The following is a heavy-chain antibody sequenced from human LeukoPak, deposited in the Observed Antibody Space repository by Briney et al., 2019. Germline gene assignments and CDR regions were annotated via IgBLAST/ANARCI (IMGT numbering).Heavy chain of an antibody. CDR1: GFTFSSYW. Sequence: PGGSLRLSCAASGFTFSSYWMSWVRQAPGKGLEWVANIKQDGSEKYYVDSVKGRFTISRDNAKNSLYLQMNSLRAEDTAVYYCARGRYGSGSHSQGVYYFDYWGQGTLVTVSS. V-gene: IGHV3-7*01. J-gene: IGHJ4*02. CDR3: ARGRYGSGSHSQGVYYFDY. CDR2: IKQDGSEK. D-gene: IGHD3-10*01.